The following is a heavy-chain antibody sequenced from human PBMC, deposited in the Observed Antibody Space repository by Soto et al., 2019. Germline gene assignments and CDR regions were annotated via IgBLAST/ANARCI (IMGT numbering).Heavy chain of an antibody. CDR2: ISAYNGNT. D-gene: IGHD3-22*01. V-gene: IGHV1-18*01. J-gene: IGHJ4*02. CDR3: AREQDRITMIVVVPGPFDY. Sequence: ASVKVSCKASGYTFTSYGISWVRQAPGQGLEWMGWISAYNGNTNYAQKLQGRVTMTTDTSTSTAYMELRSLRSDDTAVYYCAREQDRITMIVVVPGPFDYWGQGTLVTVSS. CDR1: GYTFTSYG.